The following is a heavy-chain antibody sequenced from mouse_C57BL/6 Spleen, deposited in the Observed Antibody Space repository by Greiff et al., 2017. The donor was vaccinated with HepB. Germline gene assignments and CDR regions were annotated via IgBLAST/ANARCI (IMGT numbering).Heavy chain of an antibody. Sequence: QVQLQQSGAELAKPGASVKLSCKASGYTFTSYWMHWVKQRPGQGLEWIGYINPSSGYTKYNQKFKDKATLTADKSSSTAYMQLSSLTYEDSAVYYCASFYDEEGYYFDYWGQGTTLTVSS. D-gene: IGHD2-12*01. CDR2: INPSSGYT. CDR3: ASFYDEEGYYFDY. CDR1: GYTFTSYW. V-gene: IGHV1-7*01. J-gene: IGHJ2*01.